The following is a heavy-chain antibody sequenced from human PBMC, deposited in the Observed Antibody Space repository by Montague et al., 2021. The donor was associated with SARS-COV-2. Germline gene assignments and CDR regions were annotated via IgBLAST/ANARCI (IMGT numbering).Heavy chain of an antibody. CDR3: ARVGYGSGSYWAFDI. D-gene: IGHD3-10*01. J-gene: IGHJ3*02. CDR2: ISYDGSNK. Sequence: SLILSCAASGFTFSRYAMHLVRQAPGKGLEWVAVISYDGSNKFYSDSVKGRFTISRDNSKNTLYLQMNSLRADDTAVYYCARVGYGSGSYWAFDIWGQGTMVTVSS. CDR1: GFTFSRYA. V-gene: IGHV3-30-3*01.